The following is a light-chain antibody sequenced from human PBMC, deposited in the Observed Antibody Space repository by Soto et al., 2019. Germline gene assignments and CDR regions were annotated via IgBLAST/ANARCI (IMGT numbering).Light chain of an antibody. CDR2: QVT. Sequence: QSVLTQPASVSGSPGQSIAIPPTPTSAHVGGYAYVSWYQQHPDKAPKLMIYQVTKRPSWVSNRFSGSKSGNTASLTISGLQPEDEADYYCSSHTSGSTRVFGSGTKVTVL. V-gene: IGLV2-14*01. CDR1: SAHVGGYAY. J-gene: IGLJ1*01. CDR3: SSHTSGSTRV.